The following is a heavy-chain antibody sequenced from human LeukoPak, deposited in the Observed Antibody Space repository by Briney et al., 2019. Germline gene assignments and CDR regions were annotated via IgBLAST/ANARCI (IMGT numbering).Heavy chain of an antibody. J-gene: IGHJ4*02. D-gene: IGHD1-26*01. Sequence: AAVKVCCKTSGYTFTDPAYHLHWVRQAPGKGLEWMGRIDPSSGSTTYAEYVKGRFTMTSATSISTAYMDLTRLRSDDTAVYYCARDNRGSLDYWGQGTQVTVSS. CDR1: GYTFTDPAYH. CDR3: ARDNRGSLDY. V-gene: IGHV1-2*06. CDR2: IDPSSGST.